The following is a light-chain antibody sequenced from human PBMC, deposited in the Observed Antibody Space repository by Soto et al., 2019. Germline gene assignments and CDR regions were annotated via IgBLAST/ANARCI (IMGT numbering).Light chain of an antibody. J-gene: IGLJ3*02. CDR2: EVS. CDR3: SSYTRSSTRV. Sequence: SALTQPASVSGSPGQWITISCTGTSSDVGGYNYVSWYQQHPGKAPKLMIYEVSNRPSGVSNRFSGSKSGNTASLTISGLQAEDEADYYCSSYTRSSTRVFGGGTKLTVL. V-gene: IGLV2-14*01. CDR1: SSDVGGYNY.